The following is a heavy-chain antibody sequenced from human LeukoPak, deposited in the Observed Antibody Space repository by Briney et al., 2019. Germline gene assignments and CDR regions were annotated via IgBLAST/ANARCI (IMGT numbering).Heavy chain of an antibody. CDR2: ISGSGGST. CDR3: ASDTPLKGEIYYDSAGAFDI. Sequence: PGGSLRLSCAASGFTFSSYAMSWVRQAPGKGLEWVSAISGSGGSTYYADSVKGRFTISRDNAKNSLYLQMNSLRAEDTAVYYCASDTPLKGEIYYDSAGAFDIWGQGTMVTVSS. CDR1: GFTFSSYA. V-gene: IGHV3-23*01. D-gene: IGHD3-22*01. J-gene: IGHJ3*02.